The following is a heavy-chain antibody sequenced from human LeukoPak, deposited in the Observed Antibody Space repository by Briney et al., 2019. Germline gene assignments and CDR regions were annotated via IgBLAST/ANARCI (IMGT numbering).Heavy chain of an antibody. CDR1: GGTFNTYG. CDR3: ARGRNYFDY. V-gene: IGHV1-69*04. J-gene: IGHJ4*01. Sequence: SVKVSCKVPGGTFNTYGITWVRQAPGQGLEWMGRIIPVLEMATYAQKYEGRVKITADKSTTTIYLFLSSLTSDDTAVYYCARGRNYFDYWGQGSLVTGSS. CDR2: IIPVLEMA.